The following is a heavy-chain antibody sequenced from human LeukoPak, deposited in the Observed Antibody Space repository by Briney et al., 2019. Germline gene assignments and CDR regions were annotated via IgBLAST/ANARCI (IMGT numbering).Heavy chain of an antibody. V-gene: IGHV1-18*01. CDR2: INPYNGNT. D-gene: IGHD4-17*01. Sequence: ASVKASCKASGYTFTSYGISWVRQAPGQGPECMGWINPYNGNTNYALKVQGRVTMTTDTSTSTAYLELRSLRSDDTAIYYCAREIYGRFDYWGQGTLVTVSS. CDR3: AREIYGRFDY. CDR1: GYTFTSYG. J-gene: IGHJ4*02.